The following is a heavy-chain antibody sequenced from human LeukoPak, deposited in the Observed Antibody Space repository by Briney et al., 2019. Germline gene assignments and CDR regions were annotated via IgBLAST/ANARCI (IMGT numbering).Heavy chain of an antibody. D-gene: IGHD5-18*01. V-gene: IGHV2-5*01. J-gene: IGHJ4*02. CDR1: GFSLSTSGVG. CDR2: IYWNDDK. CDR3: AHTPQSYGAMVYFDY. Sequence: SGPTLVKPTQTLTLTCTFSGFSLSTSGVGVGWIRQPPGKALEWLALIYWNDDKRYSPSLKSRLTITKDTSKNQVVLTMTNMDPVDTATYYCAHTPQSYGAMVYFDYWGQGTLVTASS.